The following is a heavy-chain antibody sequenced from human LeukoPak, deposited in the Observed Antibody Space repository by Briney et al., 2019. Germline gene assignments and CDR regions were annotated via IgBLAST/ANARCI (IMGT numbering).Heavy chain of an antibody. D-gene: IGHD3-9*01. CDR1: GFTFSSYA. CDR3: AREGLRYFDWRQVGYFDY. Sequence: GRSLRLSCAASGFTFSSYAMHWVRQAPGKGLEWVAVISYDGSNKYYADSVKGRFTISRDNSKNTLYLQMNSLRAEDTAVYYCAREGLRYFDWRQVGYFDYWGQGTLVTVSS. J-gene: IGHJ4*02. V-gene: IGHV3-30*04. CDR2: ISYDGSNK.